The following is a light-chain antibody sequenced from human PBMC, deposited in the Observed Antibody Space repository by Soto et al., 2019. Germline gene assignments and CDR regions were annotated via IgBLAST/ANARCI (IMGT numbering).Light chain of an antibody. CDR2: GAN. V-gene: IGKV3-20*01. CDR1: QRVSSNY. J-gene: IGKJ3*01. CDR3: QQYGSSPAT. Sequence: EIVLTQSPGTLSLSPGERATLSCRASQRVSSNYLAWYQQKPGQAPRVLIYGANSRAAGIPDRFSGSGSGTDFTLTISSLEPEDFAVYYCQQYGSSPATFGPGIKVDIK.